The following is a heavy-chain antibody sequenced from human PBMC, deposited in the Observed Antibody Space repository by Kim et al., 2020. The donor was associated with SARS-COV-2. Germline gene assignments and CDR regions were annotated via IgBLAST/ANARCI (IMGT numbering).Heavy chain of an antibody. V-gene: IGHV1-18*01. CDR1: GYTFTSYG. CDR2: ISAYNGNT. D-gene: IGHD4-17*01. Sequence: ASVKVSCKASGYTFTSYGISWVRQAPGQGLEWMGWISAYNGNTNYAQKLQGRVTMTTDTSTSTAYMELRSLRSDDTAVYYCARMTTVTILRRRIYYFDYWGQGTLVTVSS. J-gene: IGHJ4*02. CDR3: ARMTTVTILRRRIYYFDY.